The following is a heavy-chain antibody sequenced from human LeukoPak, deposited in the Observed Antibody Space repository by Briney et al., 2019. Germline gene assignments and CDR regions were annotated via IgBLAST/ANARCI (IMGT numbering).Heavy chain of an antibody. J-gene: IGHJ4*02. Sequence: SVKVSCKTSGGTFTSDAISWVRQAPGQGLERMGGIIHIFDSPNYAQKFQDKLTITTDESTTTAYMELSSLTSDDTAIYYCAVGIVPAAHLDHWGQGTLVTASS. CDR1: GGTFTSDA. CDR3: AVGIVPAAHLDH. V-gene: IGHV1-69*05. CDR2: IIHIFDSP. D-gene: IGHD2-2*01.